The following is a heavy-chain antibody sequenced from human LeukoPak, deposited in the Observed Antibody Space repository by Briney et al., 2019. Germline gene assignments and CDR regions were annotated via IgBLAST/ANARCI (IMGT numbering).Heavy chain of an antibody. J-gene: IGHJ4*02. Sequence: ASVKVSCKASGYTFTGYYMHWARQAPGQGLEWMGWINPNSGGTNYAQKFQGRVTMTRDTSISTAYMELSRLRSDDTAVYYCARDYYDSSGYYYVLDYWGQGTLVTVSS. CDR3: ARDYYDSSGYYYVLDY. V-gene: IGHV1-2*02. CDR1: GYTFTGYY. CDR2: INPNSGGT. D-gene: IGHD3-22*01.